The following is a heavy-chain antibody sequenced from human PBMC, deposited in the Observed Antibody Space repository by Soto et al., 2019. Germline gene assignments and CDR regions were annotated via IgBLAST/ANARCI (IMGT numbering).Heavy chain of an antibody. CDR1: GFTFSSYW. CDR2: INSDGSST. V-gene: IGHV3-74*01. Sequence: QPGGSLRLSCAASGFTFSSYWVHWVRQAPGKGLVWVSRINSDGSSTSYADSVKGRFTISRDNAKNTLYLQMNSLRAEDTAVYYCARVNYDFWSGSNYGMDVWGQGTTVTVSS. CDR3: ARVNYDFWSGSNYGMDV. D-gene: IGHD3-3*01. J-gene: IGHJ6*02.